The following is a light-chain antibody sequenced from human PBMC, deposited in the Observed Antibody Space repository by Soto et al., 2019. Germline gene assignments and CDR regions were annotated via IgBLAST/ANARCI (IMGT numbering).Light chain of an antibody. CDR1: TSDIGGYNY. CDR2: EVN. CDR3: SSHGGNSPYV. J-gene: IGLJ1*01. Sequence: QSALTQPPSASGSPGQSVAISCTGTTSDIGGYNYVSWYQQHPGKAPKLMIYEVNKRPSGVPDRFSGSKSGNTASLTVSGLQAEDEADYYCSSHGGNSPYVFGTGTNVTVL. V-gene: IGLV2-8*01.